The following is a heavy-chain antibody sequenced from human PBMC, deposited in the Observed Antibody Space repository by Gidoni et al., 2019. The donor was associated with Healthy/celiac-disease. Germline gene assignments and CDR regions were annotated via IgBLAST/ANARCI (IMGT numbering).Heavy chain of an antibody. J-gene: IGHJ3*02. CDR1: GYTFTGYY. D-gene: IGHD2-8*01. V-gene: IGHV1-2*02. CDR2: INPNSGGT. CDR3: ARGYCTNGVCLPSDAFDI. Sequence: QVQLVQSGAEVKKPGASVKVSCKASGYTFTGYYMHWVRQAPGQGLEWMGWINPNSGGTNYAQKFQGRVTMTRDTSISTAYMELSRLRSDDTAVYYCARGYCTNGVCLPSDAFDIWGQGTMVTVSS.